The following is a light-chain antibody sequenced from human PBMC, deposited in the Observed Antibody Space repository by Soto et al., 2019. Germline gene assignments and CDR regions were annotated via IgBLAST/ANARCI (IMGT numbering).Light chain of an antibody. V-gene: IGKV3-20*01. J-gene: IGKJ1*01. Sequence: EIVLTQSPGTLSLSPGERATLSCRASQSVSSSYLAWYQQKPGQAPRLLIYGASSRATGIPDRFSGSGSGKAFTLHISRLGPEDFAVYYCQKYVSSLWTLGQGPKVEI. CDR2: GAS. CDR3: QKYVSSLWT. CDR1: QSVSSSY.